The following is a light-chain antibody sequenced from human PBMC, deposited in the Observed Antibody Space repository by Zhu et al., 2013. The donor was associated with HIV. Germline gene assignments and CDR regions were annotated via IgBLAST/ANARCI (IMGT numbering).Light chain of an antibody. CDR2: ENN. CDR1: SGSIVSNY. V-gene: IGLV6-57*01. CDR3: QSYDSANQVV. Sequence: NFMLTQPHSLSESPGKTVILSCTRNSGSIVSNYVQWYQQRPGSSPTTVIYENNQRPSGVPDRFSGSIDRSSNSASLTISALKTEDEADYYCQSYDSANQVVFGGGTKLTVL. J-gene: IGLJ3*02.